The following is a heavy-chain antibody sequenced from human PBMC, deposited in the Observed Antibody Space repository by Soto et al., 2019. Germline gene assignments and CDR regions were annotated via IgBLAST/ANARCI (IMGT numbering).Heavy chain of an antibody. D-gene: IGHD3-10*01. CDR3: ARVDITMVRGVTLDY. CDR1: GGSISSGDYY. CDR2: IYYSGST. Sequence: TLSLTCTVSGGSISSGDYYWSWIRQPPGKGLEWIGYIYYSGSTYYNPSLKSRVTISVDTSKNQFSLKLSSVTAADTAVYYCARVDITMVRGVTLDYWGQGTLVTVSS. V-gene: IGHV4-30-4*01. J-gene: IGHJ4*02.